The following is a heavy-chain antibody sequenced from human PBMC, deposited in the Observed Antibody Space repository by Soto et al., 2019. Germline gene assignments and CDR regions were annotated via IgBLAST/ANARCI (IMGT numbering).Heavy chain of an antibody. CDR1: GFTFSSYG. J-gene: IGHJ6*03. CDR3: AKDTWLFGDFPLYYMDV. V-gene: IGHV3-30*18. D-gene: IGHD3-3*01. Sequence: GGSLRLSCAASGFTFSSYGMHWVRQAPGKGLEWVAVISYDGSNKYYADSVKGRFTISRDNSKNTLYLQMNSLRAEDTAVYYCAKDTWLFGDFPLYYMDVWGKGTTVTVSS. CDR2: ISYDGSNK.